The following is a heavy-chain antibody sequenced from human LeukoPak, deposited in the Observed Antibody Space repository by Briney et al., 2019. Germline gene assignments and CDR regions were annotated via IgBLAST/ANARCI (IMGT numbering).Heavy chain of an antibody. CDR3: AKDMDYGGNSACDY. V-gene: IGHV3-9*01. Sequence: GGSLRLSCAASGFKFDDYAMHWVRQAPGKGLEWVSSISWNSGRIGYADSVKGRFTISRDNAKNSLYLPMNRLRAEDTALYYCAKDMDYGGNSACDYWGQGTLVTVSS. CDR1: GFKFDDYA. J-gene: IGHJ4*02. CDR2: ISWNSGRI. D-gene: IGHD4-23*01.